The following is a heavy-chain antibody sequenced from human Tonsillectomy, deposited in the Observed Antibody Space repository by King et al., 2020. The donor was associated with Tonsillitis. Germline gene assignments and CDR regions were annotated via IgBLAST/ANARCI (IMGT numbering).Heavy chain of an antibody. J-gene: IGHJ6*02. Sequence: VQLVESGGGLVKPGGSLRLSCAASGFTLSRYTMNWVRQTPGKGLQWVSSISSSSNYIYYADSMKGRFTISRDNAKNSLYLQMNSLRAEETGVYYCARDDAYYYYYAMDVWGQGTTVTVSS. V-gene: IGHV3-21*01. CDR3: ARDDAYYYYYAMDV. CDR2: ISSSSNYI. CDR1: GFTLSRYT.